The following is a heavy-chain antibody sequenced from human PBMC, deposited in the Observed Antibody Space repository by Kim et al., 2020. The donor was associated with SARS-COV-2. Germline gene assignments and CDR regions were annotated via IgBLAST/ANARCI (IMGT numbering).Heavy chain of an antibody. V-gene: IGHV1-18*04. D-gene: IGHD3-3*01. Sequence: ASVKVSCKTSGYTFMTSGITLVRQAPGQGFEWMGWISASKGYTKYAQTFQGRVTMTTDTSTSTAYLEVRSLRSDDTAVYYCARDLGWEVPDYFDYWGQGT. CDR2: ISASKGYT. CDR3: ARDLGWEVPDYFDY. CDR1: GYTFMTSG. J-gene: IGHJ4*02.